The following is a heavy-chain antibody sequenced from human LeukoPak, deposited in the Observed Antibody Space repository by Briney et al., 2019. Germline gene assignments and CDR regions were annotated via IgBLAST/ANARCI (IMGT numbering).Heavy chain of an antibody. CDR1: GFTFSSYS. CDR3: ARDPPTHYYDSSGYCDH. Sequence: PGGSLRLSCAASGFTFSSYSMNWVRQAPGKGLEWVSSISSSSSYIYYADSVKGRFTISRDNAKNSLYLQMNSLRAEDTAVYYCARDPPTHYYDSSGYCDHWGQGTLVTVSS. CDR2: ISSSSSYI. D-gene: IGHD3-22*01. V-gene: IGHV3-21*01. J-gene: IGHJ5*02.